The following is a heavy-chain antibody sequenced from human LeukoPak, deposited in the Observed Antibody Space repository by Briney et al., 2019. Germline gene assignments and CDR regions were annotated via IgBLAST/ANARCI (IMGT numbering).Heavy chain of an antibody. CDR2: IYYSGST. V-gene: IGHV4-59*01. CDR1: GGSISSYY. J-gene: IGHJ4*02. Sequence: SETLSLTCTVSGGSISSYYWSWIRQPPGKGLEWIGYIYYSGSTNYNPSLKSRVTISVDTSKNQFSLKLSSVTAADTAVYYCARDGDCSSTSCQEYYFDYWGQGTLVTVSS. D-gene: IGHD2-2*01. CDR3: ARDGDCSSTSCQEYYFDY.